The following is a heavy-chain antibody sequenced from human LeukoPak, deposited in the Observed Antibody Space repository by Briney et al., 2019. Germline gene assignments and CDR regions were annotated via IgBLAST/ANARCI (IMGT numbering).Heavy chain of an antibody. CDR2: IIPIFGTA. CDR1: GGTFSSYA. V-gene: IGHV1-69*05. J-gene: IGHJ4*02. CDR3: ARRPDILTGSDY. D-gene: IGHD3-9*01. Sequence: ASVKVSCKASGGTFSSYAISWVRQAPGQGLEWMGGIIPIFGTANYAQKFQGRVTITTDESTSTAYMELSSLRSEDTAVYYCARRPDILTGSDYWGQGTLVTVSS.